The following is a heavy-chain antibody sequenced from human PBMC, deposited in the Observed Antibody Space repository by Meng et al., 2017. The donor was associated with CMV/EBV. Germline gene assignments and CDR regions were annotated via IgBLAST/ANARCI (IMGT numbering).Heavy chain of an antibody. CDR3: ARGGYSYGFFWFDP. V-gene: IGHV1-69*01. CDR2: LIPIFGTA. J-gene: IGHJ5*02. Sequence: QVQLVQSGAEVKKPGSSVKVSCKTSGGTFSSYAISWVRQAPGQGLEWMGGLIPIFGTANYAQKFQGRVTITADESMSTAYMELSSLRSEDTAVYYCARGGYSYGFFWFDPWGQGTLVTVSS. CDR1: GGTFSSYA. D-gene: IGHD5-18*01.